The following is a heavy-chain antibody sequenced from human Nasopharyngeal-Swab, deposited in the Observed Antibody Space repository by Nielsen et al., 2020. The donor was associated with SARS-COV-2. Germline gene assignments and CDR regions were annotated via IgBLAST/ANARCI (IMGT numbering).Heavy chain of an antibody. CDR3: ARETSVTTLWYFDL. CDR1: NGSFNPYY. V-gene: IGHV4-34*01. J-gene: IGHJ2*01. D-gene: IGHD4-17*01. Sequence: SETLSLTCAAFNGSFNPYYWTWIRQPPGKGLEWIGEINHAGTTKYNPSLKSRVAISVDTSHNQSSLKLSSVTAADTAVYYCARETSVTTLWYFDLWGRGTLVTVSS. CDR2: INHAGTT.